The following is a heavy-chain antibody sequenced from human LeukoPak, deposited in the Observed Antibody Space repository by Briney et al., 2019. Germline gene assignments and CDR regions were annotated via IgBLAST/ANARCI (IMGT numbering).Heavy chain of an antibody. J-gene: IGHJ4*02. Sequence: GASVKVSCKVSGYTFTDYYMHWVQQAPGKGHEWMGLVDPEDGETIYAEKFQGRVTITADTSTDTAYMELSSLRSEDTAVYYCATEAKLLHFDYWGQGTLVTVSS. CDR1: GYTFTDYY. V-gene: IGHV1-69-2*01. CDR2: VDPEDGET. CDR3: ATEAKLLHFDY. D-gene: IGHD2-15*01.